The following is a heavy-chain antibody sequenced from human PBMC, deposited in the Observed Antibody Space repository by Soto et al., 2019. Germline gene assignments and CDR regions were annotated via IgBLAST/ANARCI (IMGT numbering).Heavy chain of an antibody. V-gene: IGHV5-51*01. CDR3: GRRLKDDSGSSHYFSDFDV. J-gene: IGHJ6*02. CDR2: IYPRDSDT. D-gene: IGHD3-3*01. CDR1: GYTFNNYC. Sequence: PGESLKISCQASGYTFNNYCIAWVRQMPWKGLEYVGIIYPRDSDTRYSPPLQGQVTISADTSISTAYLQWSSLKASDSGMYYCGRRLKDDSGSSHYFSDFDVWGRGTQVPVSS.